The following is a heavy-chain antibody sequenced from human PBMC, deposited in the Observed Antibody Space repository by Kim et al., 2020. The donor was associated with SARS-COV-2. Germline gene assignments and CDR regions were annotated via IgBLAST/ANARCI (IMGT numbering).Heavy chain of an antibody. D-gene: IGHD3-10*01. J-gene: IGHJ6*02. CDR3: ARDRELWFGEVGNGMDV. CDR1: GFTFSSYS. Sequence: GGSLRLSCAASGFTFSSYSMNWVRQAPGKGLEWVSSISSSSSYIYYADSVKGRFTISRDNAKNSLYLQMNSLRAEDTAVYYCARDRELWFGEVGNGMDVWGQGTTVTVSS. CDR2: ISSSSSYI. V-gene: IGHV3-21*01.